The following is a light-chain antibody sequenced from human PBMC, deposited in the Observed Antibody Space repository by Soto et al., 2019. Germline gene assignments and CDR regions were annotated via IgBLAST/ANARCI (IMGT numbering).Light chain of an antibody. CDR1: QSVPYSY. J-gene: IGKJ5*01. CDR2: DAT. V-gene: IGKV3D-20*01. CDR3: QQYGSSIT. Sequence: EIVLTQSPPTLYLSPGESATLSCGASQSVPYSYVAWYQHKPGLAPRLLIHDATTRATGIPNRFSGSGSGTDFTLAISRLEPEDFAVYYCQQYGSSITFGQGTRLEIK.